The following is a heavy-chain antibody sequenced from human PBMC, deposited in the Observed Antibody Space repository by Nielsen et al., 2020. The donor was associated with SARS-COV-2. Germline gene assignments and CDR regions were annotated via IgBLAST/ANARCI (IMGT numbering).Heavy chain of an antibody. V-gene: IGHV5-51*01. CDR3: ARWGDPGSYQTGIDY. CDR2: IYPGDSHT. Sequence: GESLKISCKGSGYSFTNYWIGWVRQMPGKGLEWMGIIYPGDSHTRYSPSFQGQVTISADKSISTAYLQWSSLKASDTAMYYCARWGDPGSYQTGIDYWGQGTLVTVSS. CDR1: GYSFTNYW. J-gene: IGHJ4*02. D-gene: IGHD3-10*01.